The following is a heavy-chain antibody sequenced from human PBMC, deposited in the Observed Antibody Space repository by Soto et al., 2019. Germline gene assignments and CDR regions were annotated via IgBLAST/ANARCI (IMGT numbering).Heavy chain of an antibody. J-gene: IGHJ5*02. Sequence: GGSLRLSCAASAISFNTYGVTWDRQAPGKGLEWVSTVTVTGGSTYYADSVKGRFTISRDRSNYTVSLLLNSLRVEDTAIYYCAVQRRPEGWFDPWGQGTLVTVSS. D-gene: IGHD1-1*01. CDR2: VTVTGGST. CDR3: AVQRRPEGWFDP. CDR1: AISFNTYG. V-gene: IGHV3-23*01.